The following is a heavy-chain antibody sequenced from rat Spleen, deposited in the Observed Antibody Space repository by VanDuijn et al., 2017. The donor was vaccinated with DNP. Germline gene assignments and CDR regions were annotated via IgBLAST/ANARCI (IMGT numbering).Heavy chain of an antibody. Sequence: EVQLQESGPGLVKPSQSLPLTCSVTGYSITSNYWGWIRKFPGNKMEYIGHISYSGSTHYNPSLKSRISITRDTSKNQFFLQLNSVSTEDTATYYCTRWTTEGMGFDYWGQGVMVTVSS. CDR3: TRWTTEGMGFDY. J-gene: IGHJ2*01. D-gene: IGHD1-11*01. CDR2: ISYSGST. V-gene: IGHV3-1*01. CDR1: GYSITSNY.